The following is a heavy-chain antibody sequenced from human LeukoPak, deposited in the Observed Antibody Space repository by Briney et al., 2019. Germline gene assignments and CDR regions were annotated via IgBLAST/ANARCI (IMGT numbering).Heavy chain of an antibody. Sequence: GGSLRLSCAASGFTFSSYVMSWVRQAPGKGLEWVSALSSSGDTTYYGDSVKGRFTISRDNSKNSLYLQMNSLRAEDTAVYYCARDRGYCRGTTCYAYYMDVWGKGTTVTVSS. CDR3: ARDRGYCRGTTCYAYYMDV. D-gene: IGHD2-2*01. CDR1: GFTFSSYV. CDR2: LSSSGDTT. V-gene: IGHV3-23*01. J-gene: IGHJ6*03.